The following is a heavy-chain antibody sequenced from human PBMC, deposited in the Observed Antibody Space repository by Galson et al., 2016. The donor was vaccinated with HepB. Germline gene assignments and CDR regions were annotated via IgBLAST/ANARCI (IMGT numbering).Heavy chain of an antibody. CDR3: AHTPSLASNWFDP. J-gene: IGHJ5*02. Sequence: PALVKPTQTLTLTCTFSGFSLSTSGQGVGWIRQPPGKALEWLAFIYRGDDKRYSPSLKRRLTITKDTSKNQVVLTMTNMDPVDTGTNDCAHTPSLASNWFDPWGQGSLVTVSS. CDR1: GFSLSTSGQG. CDR2: IYRGDDK. D-gene: IGHD3-16*01. V-gene: IGHV2-5*02.